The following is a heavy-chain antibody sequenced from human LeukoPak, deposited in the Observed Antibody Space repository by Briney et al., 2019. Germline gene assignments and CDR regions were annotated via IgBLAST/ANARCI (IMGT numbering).Heavy chain of an antibody. CDR3: ARRGRDGYNWGAFDI. CDR2: IRYDGSNK. Sequence: GGSLRLSCAASGFTFSSYGMHWVRQAPGKGLERVAFIRYDGSNKYYADSVKGRFTISRDNSKNTLYLQMNSLRAEDTAVYYCARRGRDGYNWGAFDIWGQGTMVTVSS. V-gene: IGHV3-30*02. CDR1: GFTFSSYG. J-gene: IGHJ3*02. D-gene: IGHD5-24*01.